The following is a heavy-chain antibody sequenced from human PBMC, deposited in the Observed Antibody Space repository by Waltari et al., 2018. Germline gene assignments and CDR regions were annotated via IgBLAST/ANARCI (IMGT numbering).Heavy chain of an antibody. Sequence: QVQLVQSGAEVKKPGSSVKVSCKASGGTFSSYAISWVRQAPGHGLEWMGIICAMGGSKSYEQKCHVRVTMTRDTSTRTVYMELSSLRSEDTAVYYCAREADLPSVAGGSDWFDPWGQGTLVTVSS. CDR3: AREADLPSVAGGSDWFDP. V-gene: IGHV1-46*01. CDR1: GGTFSSYA. CDR2: ICAMGGSK. D-gene: IGHD2-15*01. J-gene: IGHJ5*02.